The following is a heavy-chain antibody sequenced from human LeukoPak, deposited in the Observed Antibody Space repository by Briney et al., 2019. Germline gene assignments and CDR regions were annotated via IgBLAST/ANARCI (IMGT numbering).Heavy chain of an antibody. D-gene: IGHD6-13*01. CDR1: GFTFSTYW. CDR3: ARIRGIAAAGDY. Sequence: PGGSLRLSCAASGFTFSTYWMSWVRQAPGKGLEWVANIKHDGSEKYYVDSVKGRFTISRDNAKNSLYLEMNSLRAEGTAVYYCARIRGIAAAGDYWGQGTLVTVSS. J-gene: IGHJ4*02. CDR2: IKHDGSEK. V-gene: IGHV3-7*04.